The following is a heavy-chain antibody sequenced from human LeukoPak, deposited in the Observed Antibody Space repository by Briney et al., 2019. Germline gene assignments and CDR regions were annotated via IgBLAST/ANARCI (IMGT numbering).Heavy chain of an antibody. CDR3: AGVVGATNPFVDY. D-gene: IGHD1-26*01. Sequence: GGSLRLSCAASGFTFSSYSMNWVRQAPGKGLEWVSSISSSRYIYYADSVKGRFTISRDNAKNSLYLQMNSLRAEDTAVYYCAGVVGATNPFVDYWGQGTLVTVSS. V-gene: IGHV3-21*01. J-gene: IGHJ4*02. CDR1: GFTFSSYS. CDR2: ISSSRYI.